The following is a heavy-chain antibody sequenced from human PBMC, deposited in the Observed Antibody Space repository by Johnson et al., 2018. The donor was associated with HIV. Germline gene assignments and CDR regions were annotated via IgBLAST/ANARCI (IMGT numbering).Heavy chain of an antibody. J-gene: IGHJ3*02. Sequence: QVQLVESGGGVVQPGRSLRLSCAASGFTFSSYSLHWVRQAPGKGLEWVAVTSYDGGNKYYADSVKGRFTISRDNAKNSLYLQMNSLRAEDTAVYYCARDRGGPVRDDAFDIWGQGTMVTVSS. CDR1: GFTFSSYS. CDR3: ARDRGGPVRDDAFDI. CDR2: TSYDGGNK. D-gene: IGHD3-10*01. V-gene: IGHV3-30*04.